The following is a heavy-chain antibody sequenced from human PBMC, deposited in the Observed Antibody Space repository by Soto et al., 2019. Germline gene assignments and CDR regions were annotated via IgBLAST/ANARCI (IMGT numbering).Heavy chain of an antibody. Sequence: NPWETLSLTCDVSGGSITTSVLWTLVRQFPGRGLEWIGEIAHDGHTNYNPSLSGRVTMSVGLSNSQFSLNVASVNAADTAVYFCGGGRDYDYWGQGTLVTVSS. CDR1: GGSITTSVL. CDR2: IAHDGHT. J-gene: IGHJ4*02. CDR3: GGGRDYDY. V-gene: IGHV4-4*02. D-gene: IGHD1-26*01.